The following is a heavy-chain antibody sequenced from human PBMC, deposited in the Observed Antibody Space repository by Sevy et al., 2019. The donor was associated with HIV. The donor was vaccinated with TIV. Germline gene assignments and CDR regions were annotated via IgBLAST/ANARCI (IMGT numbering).Heavy chain of an antibody. J-gene: IGHJ3*02. CDR3: TRETTVTTGGI. CDR2: IRSKVNSYAT. CDR1: GFTFSGSA. V-gene: IGHV3-73*01. Sequence: GGSLRLSCAASGFTFSGSAMHWVRQASGKGLEWVGRIRSKVNSYATAYAASVKGRFTISRDDSKNTAYLQMNSLKTEDTAVYYCTRETTVTTGGIWGQGTMVTVSS. D-gene: IGHD4-17*01.